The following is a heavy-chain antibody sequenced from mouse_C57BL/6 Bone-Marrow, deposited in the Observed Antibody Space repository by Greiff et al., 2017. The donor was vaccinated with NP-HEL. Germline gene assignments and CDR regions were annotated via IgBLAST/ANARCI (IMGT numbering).Heavy chain of an antibody. V-gene: IGHV1-55*01. CDR2: IYPGSGST. CDR1: GYTFTSYW. CDR3: ARRDYYGSSYDAMDY. D-gene: IGHD1-1*01. Sequence: QVQLQQPGAELVKPGASVKMSCKASGYTFTSYWITWVKQRPGQGLEWIGDIYPGSGSTNYNEKFQSKATLTVDTSSSTAYMQLSSLTSEDSAVYYCARRDYYGSSYDAMDYWGQGTSVTVSS. J-gene: IGHJ4*01.